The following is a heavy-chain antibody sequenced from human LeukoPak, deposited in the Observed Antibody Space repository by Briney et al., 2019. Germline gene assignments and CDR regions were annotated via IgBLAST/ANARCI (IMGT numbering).Heavy chain of an antibody. D-gene: IGHD5-24*01. V-gene: IGHV4-34*01. CDR1: GGSFSGYY. Sequence: SETLSLTCAVYGGSFSGYYWSWIRQPPGKGLEWIGEINHSGSTNYNPSLKSRVTISVDTSKNQFSLKLSSVTAADTAVYYCAKRGRWLQLAYFDYWGQGTLVTVSS. CDR3: AKRGRWLQLAYFDY. J-gene: IGHJ4*02. CDR2: INHSGST.